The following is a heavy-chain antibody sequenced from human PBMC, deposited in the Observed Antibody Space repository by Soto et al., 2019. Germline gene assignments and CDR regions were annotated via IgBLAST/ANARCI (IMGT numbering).Heavy chain of an antibody. Sequence: SETLSLTCAVSGGSISSSNWWSWVRQPPGKGLEWIGEIYHSGSTNYNPSLKTRVTISVDKSKNQFSLKLNSVTAEDTAVYYCARDLGSSWYPEYFQHWGQGTLVTVSS. CDR1: GGSISSSNW. D-gene: IGHD6-13*01. J-gene: IGHJ1*01. CDR2: IYHSGST. V-gene: IGHV4-4*02. CDR3: ARDLGSSWYPEYFQH.